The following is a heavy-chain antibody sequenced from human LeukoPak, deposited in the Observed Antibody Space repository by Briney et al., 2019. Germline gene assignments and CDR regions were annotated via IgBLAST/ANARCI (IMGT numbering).Heavy chain of an antibody. CDR2: IYYSGST. D-gene: IGHD1-26*01. CDR1: GGSVSSGSYY. J-gene: IGHJ4*02. Sequence: SETLSLTCTVSGGSVSSGSYYWSWIRQPPGKGLEWIGYIYYSGSTNYNPSLKSRVTISVDTSKNQFSLKLSSVTAADTAVYYCARDWVGATTGLDYWGQGTLVTVS. CDR3: ARDWVGATTGLDY. V-gene: IGHV4-61*01.